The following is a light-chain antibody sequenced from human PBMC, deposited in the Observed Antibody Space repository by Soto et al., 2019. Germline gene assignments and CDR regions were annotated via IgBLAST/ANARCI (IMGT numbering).Light chain of an antibody. CDR2: GAS. V-gene: IGKV1-39*01. CDR1: RNVNSN. Sequence: KITITCRASRNVNSNVNWYQHEPGKAPTLLIYGASSLQSGVPSRFSGCGSGRDFHLTMSSLQPEAFAPYYCQQSYSTWITFAVGTRLEIK. J-gene: IGKJ5*01. CDR3: QQSYSTWIT.